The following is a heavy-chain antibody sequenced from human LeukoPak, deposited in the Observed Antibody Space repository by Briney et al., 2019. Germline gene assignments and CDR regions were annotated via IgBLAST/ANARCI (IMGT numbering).Heavy chain of an antibody. CDR1: GFTFSSYG. J-gene: IGHJ4*02. CDR3: AKRIAAAGNGDY. CDR2: ISYDGSNK. Sequence: GGSLRLSCAASGFTFSSYGMHWVRQAPGKGLEWVAVISYDGSNKYYADSVKGRFTISRDNSKNTLYLQMNSLRAEDTAVYYCAKRIAAAGNGDYWGQGTLVTVSS. D-gene: IGHD6-13*01. V-gene: IGHV3-30*18.